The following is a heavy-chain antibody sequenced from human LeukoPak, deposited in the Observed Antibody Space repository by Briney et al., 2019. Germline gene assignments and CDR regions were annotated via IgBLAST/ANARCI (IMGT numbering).Heavy chain of an antibody. CDR2: ISSGTSTI. D-gene: IGHD4-23*01. Sequence: GGSLRLSCAASGFTFSSSAMNWVRQAPGKGLEWVSYISSGTSTIYYADSVKGRFTISRDNAKNSLYLQMNSLRAEDTAVYYRARDVTYYGGDWFDPWGQGTLVTVSS. J-gene: IGHJ5*02. CDR1: GFTFSSSA. V-gene: IGHV3-48*04. CDR3: ARDVTYYGGDWFDP.